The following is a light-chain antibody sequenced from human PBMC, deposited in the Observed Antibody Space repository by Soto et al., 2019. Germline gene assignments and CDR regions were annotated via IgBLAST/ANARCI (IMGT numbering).Light chain of an antibody. CDR1: SSDVGGYNY. Sequence: QSALTQPASVFGSPGQSITISCTGTSSDVGGYNYVSWYQHHPGKAPTLIIYEVSNRPSGISNRFSGSKSGNTASLTISGLQAEDEADYYCSSYASSSTLVFGTGTKLTVL. CDR2: EVS. CDR3: SSYASSSTLV. V-gene: IGLV2-14*01. J-gene: IGLJ1*01.